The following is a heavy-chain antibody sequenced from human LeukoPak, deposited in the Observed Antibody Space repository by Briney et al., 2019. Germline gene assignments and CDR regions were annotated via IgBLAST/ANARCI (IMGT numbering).Heavy chain of an antibody. CDR2: INQDGTEK. CDR1: RFTFSSYW. J-gene: IGHJ3*02. CDR3: ARGIDI. Sequence: PGGSLRLSCAASRFTFSSYWMNWVRQAPGKGLEWVANINQDGTEKYYVDSVKGRFTISRDNAKNSLYLQMNSLRAEDTAIYYCARGIDIWGQGTMVTVSS. V-gene: IGHV3-7*01.